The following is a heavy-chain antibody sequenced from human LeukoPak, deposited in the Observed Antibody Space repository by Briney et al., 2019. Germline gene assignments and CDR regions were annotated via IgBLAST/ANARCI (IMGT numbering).Heavy chain of an antibody. V-gene: IGHV4-38-2*02. CDR1: GYSISSGYY. D-gene: IGHD6-13*01. CDR3: ARVAAGIGFFQH. CDR2: IHHSGST. J-gene: IGHJ1*01. Sequence: SETLSLTCIVSGYSISSGYYWGWIRQPPGKGLEWIGNIHHSGSTYYNPSLKSRVTISVDTSKNQLSLKLSSVTAADAAVYYCARVAAGIGFFQHWGQGTLVTVSS.